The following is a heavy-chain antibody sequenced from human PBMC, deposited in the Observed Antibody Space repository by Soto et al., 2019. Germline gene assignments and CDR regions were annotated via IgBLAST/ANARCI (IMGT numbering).Heavy chain of an antibody. CDR3: ATVDVGLFDY. D-gene: IGHD3-16*01. J-gene: IGHJ4*02. Sequence: QVQLVESGGGVVQPGRSLRLSCAASGFTFSSYGMHWVRQAPGKGLEWVAVISYDGSNKYYADSVKGRFTISRDNSKNTLYLQMNSLRAEDTAVYYCATVDVGLFDYWGQGTLVTVSS. CDR1: GFTFSSYG. V-gene: IGHV3-30*03. CDR2: ISYDGSNK.